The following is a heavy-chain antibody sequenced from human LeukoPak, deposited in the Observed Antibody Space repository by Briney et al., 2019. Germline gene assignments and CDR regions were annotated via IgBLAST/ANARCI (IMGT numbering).Heavy chain of an antibody. CDR3: AKDLLAAAVLYYFDY. V-gene: IGHV3-23*01. D-gene: IGHD6-13*01. J-gene: IGHJ4*02. CDR1: GFTFSSYA. CDR2: ISGSGGST. Sequence: GGSLRLSCAASGFTFSSYAMSWVRQAPGKGLERVSAISGSGGSTYYADSVKGRFTISRDNSKNTLYLQMNSLRAEDTAVYYCAKDLLAAAVLYYFDYWGQGTLVTVSS.